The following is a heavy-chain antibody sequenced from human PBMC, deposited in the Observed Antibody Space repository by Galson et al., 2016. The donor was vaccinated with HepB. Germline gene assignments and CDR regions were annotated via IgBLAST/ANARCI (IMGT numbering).Heavy chain of an antibody. CDR3: ARDSEGGPNDFDY. CDR1: GFTFSSYW. J-gene: IGHJ4*02. D-gene: IGHD1-26*01. V-gene: IGHV3-33*08. CDR2: IWDNGRNK. Sequence: SLRLSCAASGFTFSSYWMHWVRQAPGKGLEWVAIIWDNGRNKQYTDSVKGRFTISSDSSENRVYLQMNSLSAEDTAVYYCARDSEGGPNDFDYWGQGTLVTVSS.